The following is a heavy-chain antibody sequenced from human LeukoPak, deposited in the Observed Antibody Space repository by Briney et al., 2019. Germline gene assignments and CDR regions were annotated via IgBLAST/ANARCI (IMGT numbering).Heavy chain of an antibody. V-gene: IGHV3-21*01. Sequence: AGGSLRLSCAASGFTFSSYSMNWVRQAPGKGLEWVSSISSSSSYTYYADSVKGRLTISRDNAKNSLYLQMNSLRAEDTAVYYCARRPLGQLVRGSSDYWGQGTLVTVSS. CDR2: ISSSSSYT. D-gene: IGHD6-6*01. CDR1: GFTFSSYS. J-gene: IGHJ4*02. CDR3: ARRPLGQLVRGSSDY.